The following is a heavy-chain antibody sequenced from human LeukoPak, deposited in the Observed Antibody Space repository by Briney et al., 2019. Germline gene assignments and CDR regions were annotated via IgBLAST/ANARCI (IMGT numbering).Heavy chain of an antibody. CDR2: ISSNAGNI. Sequence: PGGSLRLSCAASGFTFSTYEMNWVRQAPGKGLEWISYISSNAGNIYYADSVKGRFTISRDNAKNSLYVQMNSLRDEDTAVYYCATTVAAAGHFFDYWGQGSLVTVSS. J-gene: IGHJ4*02. D-gene: IGHD6-13*01. CDR3: ATTVAAAGHFFDY. V-gene: IGHV3-48*03. CDR1: GFTFSTYE.